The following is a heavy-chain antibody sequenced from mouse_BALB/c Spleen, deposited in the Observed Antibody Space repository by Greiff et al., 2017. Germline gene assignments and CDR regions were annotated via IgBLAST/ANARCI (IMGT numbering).Heavy chain of an antibody. V-gene: IGHV2-2*01. Sequence: QVQLQQSGPGLVQPSQSLSITCTVSGFSLTSYGVHWVRQSPGKGLEWLGVIWSGGSTDYNAAFISRLSISKDNSKSQVFLKMNSLQTDDTARYYCARDLRYGNYEYAMDYWGQGTSVTVSS. CDR2: IWSGGST. CDR1: GFSLTSYG. J-gene: IGHJ4*01. CDR3: ARDLRYGNYEYAMDY. D-gene: IGHD2-10*02.